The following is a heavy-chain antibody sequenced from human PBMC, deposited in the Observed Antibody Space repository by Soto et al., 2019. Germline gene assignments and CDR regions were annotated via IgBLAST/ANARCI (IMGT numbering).Heavy chain of an antibody. D-gene: IGHD2-2*01. CDR2: IYHSGST. Sequence: PSETLSLTCAVSGDSMNNNNWWSWVRQPPGKGLEWIGEIYHSGSTKYNPSLNSRATISVDKSKTQISLTVTSVSAADTAVYYCARTRQFCSATTCYEVYFDYWGQGALVTVSS. J-gene: IGHJ4*02. CDR1: GDSMNNNNW. CDR3: ARTRQFCSATTCYEVYFDY. V-gene: IGHV4-4*02.